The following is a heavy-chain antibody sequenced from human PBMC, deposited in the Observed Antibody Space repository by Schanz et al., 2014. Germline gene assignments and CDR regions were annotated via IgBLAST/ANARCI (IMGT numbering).Heavy chain of an antibody. D-gene: IGHD2-15*01. V-gene: IGHV3-48*01. CDR2: VSRSTPDI. J-gene: IGHJ5*01. CDR1: GFTFSSYS. CDR3: AKTPREYCNYDSCPNWIDS. Sequence: EVQLVESGGGLVQPGGSLRLSCTASGFTFSSYSMNWVRQAPGKGLGWVSYVSRSTPDIYYADSVKGRFTMSRDNAKNSVFLQMNSRRAEDAAVYYCAKTPREYCNYDSCPNWIDSWGKGTLVTASS.